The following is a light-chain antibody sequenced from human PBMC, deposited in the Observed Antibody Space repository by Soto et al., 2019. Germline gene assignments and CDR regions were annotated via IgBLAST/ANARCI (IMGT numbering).Light chain of an antibody. CDR3: CSYAGSSTLV. Sequence: QSALTQPASVSGSPGQSITISCTGTSSDVGSYNFVSWYQQHPGKAPKLMIYEGSKRPSGVSNRFSGSKSGNTASLTISGLQAEEEADYYCCSYAGSSTLVFGTGTKVTVL. CDR2: EGS. V-gene: IGLV2-23*01. J-gene: IGLJ1*01. CDR1: SSDVGSYNF.